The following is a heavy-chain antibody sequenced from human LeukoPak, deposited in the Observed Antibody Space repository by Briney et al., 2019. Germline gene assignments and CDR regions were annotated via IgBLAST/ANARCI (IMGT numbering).Heavy chain of an antibody. J-gene: IGHJ5*02. CDR1: GGSFSGYY. D-gene: IGHD2-2*01. Sequence: SETLSLTCAVYGGSFSGYYWSWIRQPPGKGLEWIGEINHSGSTNCNPSLKSRVTISVDTSKNQFSLKLSSVTAADTAVYYCARSPFLVVPAAISNWFDPWGQGTLVTVSS. V-gene: IGHV4-34*01. CDR3: ARSPFLVVPAAISNWFDP. CDR2: INHSGST.